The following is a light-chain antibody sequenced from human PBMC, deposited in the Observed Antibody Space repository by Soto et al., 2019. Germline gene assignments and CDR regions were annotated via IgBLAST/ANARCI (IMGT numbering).Light chain of an antibody. CDR2: AAS. V-gene: IGKV3-15*01. CDR3: QQYYDWPRT. CDR1: QSVSSMH. J-gene: IGKJ1*01. Sequence: ESVLTQSPATLSLSPGERATLSCGASQSVSSMHLAWYQQKPGLAPRLLIYAASTRATGIPARFSGSGSGTEFTLTISSLQSEDFAVYYCQQYYDWPRTFGQGTKVDIK.